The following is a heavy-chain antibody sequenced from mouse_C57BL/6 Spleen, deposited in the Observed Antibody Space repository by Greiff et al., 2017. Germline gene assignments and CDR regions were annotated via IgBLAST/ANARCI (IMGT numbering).Heavy chain of an antibody. CDR2: FYPGSGSI. Sequence: LEESGAELVKPGASVKLSCKASGYTFTEYTIHWVKQRSGQGLEWIGWFYPGSGSIKYNEKFKDKATLTADKSSSTVYMELSRLTSEDSAVYFCARHERAYYSNYVWFAYWGQGTLVTVSA. D-gene: IGHD2-5*01. CDR3: ARHERAYYSNYVWFAY. V-gene: IGHV1-62-2*01. J-gene: IGHJ3*01. CDR1: GYTFTEYT.